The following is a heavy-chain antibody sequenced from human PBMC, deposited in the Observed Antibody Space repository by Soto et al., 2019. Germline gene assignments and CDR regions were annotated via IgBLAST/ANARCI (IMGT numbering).Heavy chain of an antibody. Sequence: QVQLVESGGGVVQPGRSLRLSCAASGFTFSSYGMHWVRHAPGKGLEWVAVIWYDGSNKYYADSVKGRFTISRDNSKNTLYLQMNSLRAEDTAVYYCARPNPGGRFLEFDYWGQGTLVTVSS. CDR1: GFTFSSYG. J-gene: IGHJ4*02. D-gene: IGHD3-3*01. V-gene: IGHV3-33*01. CDR3: ARPNPGGRFLEFDY. CDR2: IWYDGSNK.